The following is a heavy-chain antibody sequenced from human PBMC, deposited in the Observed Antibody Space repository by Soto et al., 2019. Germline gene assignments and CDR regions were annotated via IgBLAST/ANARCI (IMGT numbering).Heavy chain of an antibody. D-gene: IGHD6-6*01. CDR2: IIPIFGTA. Sequence: QVQLVQSGAEVKKPGSSVKVSCKASGGTFSSYAISWVRQAPGQGLEWMGGIIPIFGTANYAQKFQGRVTIHADESTSTAYMELGSLRSDDTAVYYWARGWGSSNSYYYYGMDVWGQGNPVNVSS. V-gene: IGHV1-69*01. CDR3: ARGWGSSNSYYYYGMDV. J-gene: IGHJ6*02. CDR1: GGTFSSYA.